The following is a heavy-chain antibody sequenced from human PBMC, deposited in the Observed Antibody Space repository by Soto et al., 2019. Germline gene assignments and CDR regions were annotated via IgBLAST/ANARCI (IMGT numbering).Heavy chain of an antibody. CDR1: GGSISSYY. CDR2: IYYSGST. Sequence: PSETLSLTCTVSGGSISSYYCSWIRQPPGKGLEWIGYIYYSGSTNYNPSLKSRVTISVDTSKNQFSLKLSSVTAADTAVYYCARGYSSSSPSDYWGQGTLVTVSS. D-gene: IGHD6-6*01. V-gene: IGHV4-59*01. J-gene: IGHJ4*02. CDR3: ARGYSSSSPSDY.